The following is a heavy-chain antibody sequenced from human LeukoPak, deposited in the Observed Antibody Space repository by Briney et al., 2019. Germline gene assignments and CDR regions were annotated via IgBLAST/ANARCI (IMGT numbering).Heavy chain of an antibody. Sequence: GASVKVSCRASGYTFTSYGISWVRQAPGQGLEWMGWISAYNGNTNYAQKLQGRVTMTTDTSTSTAYVELRSLRSDDTAVYYCARGGRRFLEWLYPDYWGQGTLVTVSS. D-gene: IGHD3-3*01. CDR3: ARGGRRFLEWLYPDY. CDR2: ISAYNGNT. V-gene: IGHV1-18*01. J-gene: IGHJ4*02. CDR1: GYTFTSYG.